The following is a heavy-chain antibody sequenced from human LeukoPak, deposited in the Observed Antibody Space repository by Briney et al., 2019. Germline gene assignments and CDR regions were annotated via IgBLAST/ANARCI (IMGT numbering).Heavy chain of an antibody. Sequence: SETLSLTCTVFGYSISSAYSWGWIRQPPGKGLEWIGSIYHNGNTYYNSSLKSRVTISVDTSENQFSLKLSSVTAADTAVYYCASYKTDYYSSGNPFDYWGQGTLVTVSS. V-gene: IGHV4-38-2*02. CDR3: ASYKTDYYSSGNPFDY. J-gene: IGHJ4*02. D-gene: IGHD3-22*01. CDR2: IYHNGNT. CDR1: GYSISSAYS.